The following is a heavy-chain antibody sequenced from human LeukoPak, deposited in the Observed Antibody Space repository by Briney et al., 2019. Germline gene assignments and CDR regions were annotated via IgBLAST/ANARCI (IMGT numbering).Heavy chain of an antibody. V-gene: IGHV3-7*04. CDR1: GFTFSGYW. Sequence: GGTLRLSCAASGFTFSGYWMSWVRQAPGKGLEWVANIKQDGSEKYYVDSVKGRFTISRDNAKNSLFLQMNSLRAEDTAVYYCARDWQWQQLDGDAFDIWGQGTMVTVSS. J-gene: IGHJ3*02. CDR3: ARDWQWQQLDGDAFDI. CDR2: IKQDGSEK. D-gene: IGHD6-13*01.